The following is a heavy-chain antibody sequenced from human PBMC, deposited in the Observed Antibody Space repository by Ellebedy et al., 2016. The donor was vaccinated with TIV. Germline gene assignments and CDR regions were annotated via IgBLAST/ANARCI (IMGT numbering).Heavy chain of an antibody. CDR2: ISDSGGST. CDR1: GFTFSSYA. J-gene: IGHJ4*02. D-gene: IGHD6-19*01. CDR3: ARAQDGTVAGFDY. V-gene: IGHV3-23*01. Sequence: LSLTCAASGFTFSSYAMSWVRQAPGKGLEWVSVISDSGGSTYYADSVKGRFTVSRDNAKNSLFLQMNSLRAEDTAVYYCARAQDGTVAGFDYWGQGTLVTVSS.